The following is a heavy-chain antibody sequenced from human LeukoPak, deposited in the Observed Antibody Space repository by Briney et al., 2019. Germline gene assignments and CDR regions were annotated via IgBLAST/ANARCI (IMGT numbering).Heavy chain of an antibody. CDR1: GFTFSSYA. Sequence: PGGSLRLSCAASGFTFSSYAMSWVRQAPGKGLEWVSAISGSGGSTYYADSVKGRFTISRDNSKNTLYLQMNSLRAEDTAVYYCAKASPYDSSGYYYRGDAFDIWGQGTMVTVSS. CDR2: ISGSGGST. D-gene: IGHD3-22*01. J-gene: IGHJ3*02. V-gene: IGHV3-23*01. CDR3: AKASPYDSSGYYYRGDAFDI.